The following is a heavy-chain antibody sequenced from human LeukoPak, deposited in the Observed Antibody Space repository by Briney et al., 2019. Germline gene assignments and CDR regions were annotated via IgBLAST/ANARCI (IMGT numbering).Heavy chain of an antibody. Sequence: SETLSLTCTVSGGSIISYYWSWIRQPPGKGLEWIGYIYYSGSTNYNPSLKSRVTISVDTSKNQFSLKLSSVTAADTAVYYCARGFGSGSYSDYWGQGTLVTVSS. CDR3: ARGFGSGSYSDY. J-gene: IGHJ4*02. D-gene: IGHD3-10*01. CDR2: IYYSGST. V-gene: IGHV4-59*08. CDR1: GGSIISYY.